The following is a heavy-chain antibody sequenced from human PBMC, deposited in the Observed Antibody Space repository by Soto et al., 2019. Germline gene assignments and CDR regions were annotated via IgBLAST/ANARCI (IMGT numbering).Heavy chain of an antibody. CDR1: GGSFSGYY. CDR3: ATRRARSGGVRHPYNWFDP. V-gene: IGHV4-34*01. CDR2: INHSGST. D-gene: IGHD3-3*01. J-gene: IGHJ5*02. Sequence: NPSETLSLTCAVYGGSFSGYYWSWIRQPPGKGLEWIGEINHSGSTNYNPSLKSRVTISVDTSKNQFSLKLSSVTAADTAVYYCATRRARSGGVRHPYNWFDPWGQGTLVTVSS.